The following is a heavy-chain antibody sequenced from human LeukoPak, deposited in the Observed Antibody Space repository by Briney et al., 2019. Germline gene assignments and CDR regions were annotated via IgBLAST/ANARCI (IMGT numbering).Heavy chain of an antibody. D-gene: IGHD2-21*02. V-gene: IGHV4-59*01. CDR1: DDSITMYY. Sequence: SETLSLTRSVSDDSITMYYWTWIRQPPGKGLEWIGYVDHTGSTNFNPSLNGRVSISRDTSKNLFSLRLRSVTAADTAVYFCARTCGGDCYSSYAFDIWGQGTMVTVSS. CDR2: VDHTGST. J-gene: IGHJ3*02. CDR3: ARTCGGDCYSSYAFDI.